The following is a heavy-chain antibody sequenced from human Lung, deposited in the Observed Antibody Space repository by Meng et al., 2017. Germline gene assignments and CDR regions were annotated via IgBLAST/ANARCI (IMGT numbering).Heavy chain of an antibody. CDR1: GGSISSDNW. J-gene: IGHJ4*02. CDR3: TKNDFYCLGY. CDR2: IYHSGST. V-gene: IGHV4-4*02. D-gene: IGHD2-21*01. Sequence: GRRQETGPGLVNPSGTLSLTCAVFGGSISSDNWWSWVRQPPGKGLEWIGEIYHSGSTNYNPSLKSRITISVDKPKNQFSLTLSSVTAADTAVYYCTKNDFYCLGYWGQGTLVTVSS.